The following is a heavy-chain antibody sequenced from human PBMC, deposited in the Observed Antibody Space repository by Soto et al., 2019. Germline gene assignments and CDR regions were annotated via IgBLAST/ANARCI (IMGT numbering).Heavy chain of an antibody. Sequence: SETLSLTCTVSGGSISSYYWSWIRQPAGKGLEWIGRIYTSGSTNYNPSLKSRVTMSVDTSKNQFSLKLSSVTAADTAVYYCASDVEMATIPAPYNWFDPGGQGTLVPVSS. V-gene: IGHV4-4*07. CDR2: IYTSGST. CDR1: GGSISSYY. J-gene: IGHJ5*02. D-gene: IGHD5-12*01. CDR3: ASDVEMATIPAPYNWFDP.